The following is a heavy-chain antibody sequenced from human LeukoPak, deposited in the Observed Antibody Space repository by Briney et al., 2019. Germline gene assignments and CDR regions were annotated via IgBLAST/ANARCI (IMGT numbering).Heavy chain of an antibody. CDR2: IYSGGST. D-gene: IGHD6-13*01. CDR1: GFTVSSNY. Sequence: PGGSLRLSCAASGFTVSSNYMSWVRQAPGKGLEWVSVIYSGGSTYYADSVKGRFTISIDNSKNTLYLQMNSLSAEDTAGYYCAKMGIAAAGTADYWGQGTLVTVSS. V-gene: IGHV3-53*01. CDR3: AKMGIAAAGTADY. J-gene: IGHJ4*02.